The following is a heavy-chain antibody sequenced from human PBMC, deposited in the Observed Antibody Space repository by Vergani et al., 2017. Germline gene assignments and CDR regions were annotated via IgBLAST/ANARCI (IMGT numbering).Heavy chain of an antibody. Sequence: QVRLQESGPGLVKPSETLSLTCSVSGGPMSGYYWSWIRQPSGKELEWIGYMYHSGSTNYNPSLETRVTISGDTSKNQFSLKLNSVTAADTAVYYCGRVADFYGLGSRLLDLWGQGILVTVSS. V-gene: IGHV4-59*01. CDR2: MYHSGST. CDR3: GRVADFYGLGSRLLDL. J-gene: IGHJ5*02. D-gene: IGHD3-10*01. CDR1: GGPMSGYY.